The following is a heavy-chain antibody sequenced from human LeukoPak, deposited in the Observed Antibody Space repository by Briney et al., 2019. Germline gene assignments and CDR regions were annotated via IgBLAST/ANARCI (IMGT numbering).Heavy chain of an antibody. Sequence: GGSLRLSCAASGFTFSDYYMSWIRQAPGKGLEWVSYISSSGSTIYYADSVMGRFTISRDNAKNSLYLQMNSLRAEDTAVYYCAGFSSSWYSLDYWGQGTLVTVSS. CDR2: ISSSGSTI. CDR3: AGFSSSWYSLDY. D-gene: IGHD6-13*01. CDR1: GFTFSDYY. J-gene: IGHJ4*02. V-gene: IGHV3-11*01.